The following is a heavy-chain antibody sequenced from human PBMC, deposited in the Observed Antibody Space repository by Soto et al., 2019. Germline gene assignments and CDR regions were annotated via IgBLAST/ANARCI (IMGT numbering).Heavy chain of an antibody. Sequence: GASVKVSCKASGGTFSSYAISWVRQAPGQGLEWMGGIIPIFGTANYAQKFQGRVTTTADKSTSTAYMELSSLRSEDTAVYYCARLDGLTGTKKYYYYGMDVWGQGTTVTVSS. CDR1: GGTFSSYA. V-gene: IGHV1-69*06. CDR2: IIPIFGTA. CDR3: ARLDGLTGTKKYYYYGMDV. J-gene: IGHJ6*02. D-gene: IGHD3-9*01.